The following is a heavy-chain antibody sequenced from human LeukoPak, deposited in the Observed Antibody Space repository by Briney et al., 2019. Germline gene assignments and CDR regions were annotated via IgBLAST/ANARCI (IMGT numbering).Heavy chain of an antibody. J-gene: IGHJ5*02. CDR2: IDQGGSGK. Sequence: GSLRLSCAASGFTFSSNWMSWVRQAPGKGLEWVANIDQGGSGKYYVDPVKGRFTISRDNAKNSPYLQMNSLRAEDTAVYYCARVVAAITNWFDPWGQGTLVTVSS. CDR1: GFTFSSNW. D-gene: IGHD2-21*02. CDR3: ARVVAAITNWFDP. V-gene: IGHV3-7*03.